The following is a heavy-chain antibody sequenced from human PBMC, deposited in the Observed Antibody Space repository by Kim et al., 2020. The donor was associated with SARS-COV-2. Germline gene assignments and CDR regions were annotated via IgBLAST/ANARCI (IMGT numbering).Heavy chain of an antibody. J-gene: IGHJ4*02. V-gene: IGHV1-18*01. CDR2: ISAYNGNT. CDR1: GYTFTSYG. Sequence: ASVKVSCKASGYTFTSYGISWVRQAPGQGLEWMGWISAYNGNTNYAQKLQGRVTMTTDTSTSTAYMELRSLRSDDTAVYYCARRYYYDSSGHLDYWGQGTLVTVSS. CDR3: ARRYYYDSSGHLDY. D-gene: IGHD3-22*01.